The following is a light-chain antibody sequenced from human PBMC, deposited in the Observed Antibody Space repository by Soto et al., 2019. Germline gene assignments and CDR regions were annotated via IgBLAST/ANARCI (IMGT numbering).Light chain of an antibody. J-gene: IGKJ2*01. Sequence: EIVFTQSPGTLSLSPGERATLSCRASQSVSSRYLTWYQQRPGQAPRLLIYGASSRATGIPDRFTGSGAETECTRTISRLEPEGVEVDYCQQYDRSPYTFGQGTRLEIK. CDR1: QSVSSRY. CDR2: GAS. CDR3: QQYDRSPYT. V-gene: IGKV3-20*01.